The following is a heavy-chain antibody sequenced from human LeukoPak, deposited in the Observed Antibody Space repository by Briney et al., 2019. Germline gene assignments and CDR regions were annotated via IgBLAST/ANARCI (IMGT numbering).Heavy chain of an antibody. V-gene: IGHV3-23*01. CDR1: GFTFGTYA. CDR2: ISARGDRT. J-gene: IGHJ4*02. Sequence: GGSLRLSCVASGFTFGTYAMSWVRQAAGKGLEWVSAISARGDRTYYADSVKGRFTISRDNSKNTLYVQMNSLRVEDTAAYFGVKEMSGYAYGDYWGQGALVTVSS. D-gene: IGHD3-16*01. CDR3: VKEMSGYAYGDY.